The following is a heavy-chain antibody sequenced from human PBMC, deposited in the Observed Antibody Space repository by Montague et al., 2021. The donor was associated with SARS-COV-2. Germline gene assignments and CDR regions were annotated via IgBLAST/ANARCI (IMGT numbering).Heavy chain of an antibody. CDR1: GFSLSSSGVG. V-gene: IGHV2-5*02. Sequence: PALVKPTQTLTLTCTFSGFSLSSSGVGVGWIRQPPGKALEWLALIYWDDDKRYSPSLKSRLTITKDTSKNQVVLTMTNMDPVDTATYYCAQKGEMGGSVVDWGYWGQGTLVTVSS. CDR2: IYWDDDK. J-gene: IGHJ4*02. D-gene: IGHD2-15*01. CDR3: AQKGEMGGSVVDWGY.